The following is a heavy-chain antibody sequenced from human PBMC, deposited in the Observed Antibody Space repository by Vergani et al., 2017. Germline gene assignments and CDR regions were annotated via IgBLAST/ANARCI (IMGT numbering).Heavy chain of an antibody. D-gene: IGHD6-13*01. Sequence: EVQLVESGGGLVQPGGSLRLSCAASGFTFSSYEMNWVRQAPGKGLEWVSYISSSGSTIYYADSLKGRFTISRDNAKNSLYLQMNSLRAEDTAVYYCARGWIAAAGTGSDYWGQGTLVTVSS. CDR3: ARGWIAAAGTGSDY. V-gene: IGHV3-48*03. CDR2: ISSSGSTI. J-gene: IGHJ4*02. CDR1: GFTFSSYE.